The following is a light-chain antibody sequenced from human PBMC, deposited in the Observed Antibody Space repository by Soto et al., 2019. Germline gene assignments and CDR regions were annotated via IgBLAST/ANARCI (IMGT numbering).Light chain of an antibody. Sequence: EIVLTQSPGTLSLSPGERATLSCRASQSVSSSYLAWYQQKPGQAPRLLIYGASSRATGIPDRFSGSGSGKDFTLTISRLEPEDFAVYYCQQYGSSPGTFDQGTKVEIK. CDR3: QQYGSSPGT. CDR2: GAS. J-gene: IGKJ1*01. V-gene: IGKV3-20*01. CDR1: QSVSSSY.